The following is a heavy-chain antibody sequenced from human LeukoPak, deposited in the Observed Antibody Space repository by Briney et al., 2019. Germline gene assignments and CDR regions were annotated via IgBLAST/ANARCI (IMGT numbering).Heavy chain of an antibody. D-gene: IGHD6-13*01. CDR3: ARGYSSSWYFNWFDP. CDR2: IYYSGST. J-gene: IGHJ5*02. V-gene: IGHV4-34*01. CDR1: GGSFSGYY. Sequence: PSETLSLTCAVYGGSFSGYYWGWIRQPPGKGLEWIGSIYYSGSTYYNPSLKSRVTISVDTSKNQFSLKLSSVTAADTAVYYCARGYSSSWYFNWFDPWGQGTLVTVSS.